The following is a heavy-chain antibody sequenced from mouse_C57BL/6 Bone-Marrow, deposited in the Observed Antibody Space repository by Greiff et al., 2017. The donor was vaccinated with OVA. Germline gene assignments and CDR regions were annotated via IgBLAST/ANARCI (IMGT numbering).Heavy chain of an antibody. CDR2: IYPRSGNT. J-gene: IGHJ4*01. CDR1: GYTFTSYG. Sequence: VQLQQSGAELARPGASVKLSCKASGYTFTSYGISWVKQSTGQGLEWIGEIYPRSGNTYYNEKFKGKATLTADKSSSTAYMELRSLTSEDSAVYFCAFITTVVALDAMDYWGQGTSVTVSS. V-gene: IGHV1-81*01. D-gene: IGHD1-1*01. CDR3: AFITTVVALDAMDY.